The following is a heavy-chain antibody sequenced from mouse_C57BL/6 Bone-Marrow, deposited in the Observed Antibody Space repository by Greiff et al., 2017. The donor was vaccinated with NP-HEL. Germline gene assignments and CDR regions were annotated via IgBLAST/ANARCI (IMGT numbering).Heavy chain of an antibody. V-gene: IGHV14-2*01. D-gene: IGHD3-1*01. CDR2: IDPEDGET. Sequence: VQLQQSGAELVKPGASVKLSCTASGFNIKDYYMHWVKQRTEQGLEWIGRIDPEDGETKYASKFQGKATITADTSSNTAYLQLSSLTSEDTAVYYCARSGGFAYWGQGTLVTVSA. CDR3: ARSGGFAY. J-gene: IGHJ3*01. CDR1: GFNIKDYY.